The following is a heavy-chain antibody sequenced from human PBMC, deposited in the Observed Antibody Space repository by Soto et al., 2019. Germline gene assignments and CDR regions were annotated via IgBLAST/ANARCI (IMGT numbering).Heavy chain of an antibody. J-gene: IGHJ6*02. V-gene: IGHV3-7*01. Sequence: GGSLRLSCAASGFTFSRYWMSWVRQAPGKGLEWVANIKQDGSEKYYVDSVKGRFTISRDNSKNTLYLQMNSLRAEDTAVYYCARDRDIVATTYYYYYGMDVWGQGTTVTVSS. D-gene: IGHD5-12*01. CDR3: ARDRDIVATTYYYYYGMDV. CDR2: IKQDGSEK. CDR1: GFTFSRYW.